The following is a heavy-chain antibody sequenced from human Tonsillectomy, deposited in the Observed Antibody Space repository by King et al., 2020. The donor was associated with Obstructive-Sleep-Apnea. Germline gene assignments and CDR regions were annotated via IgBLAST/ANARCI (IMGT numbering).Heavy chain of an antibody. CDR2: ISGSGGTT. D-gene: IGHD5-24*01. V-gene: IGHV3-23*04. CDR1: GFTFSTYA. J-gene: IGHJ4*02. Sequence: QLVQSGGGLVQPGGSLRLSCTASGFTFSTYAMNWVRQAPGKGLEWVSTISGSGGTTYYADSVKGRFTISRDNSKNTLYLHMNNLRAEDTAVYHCAKSVSRGTYFDYWGQGTLVTVSS. CDR3: AKSVSRGTYFDY.